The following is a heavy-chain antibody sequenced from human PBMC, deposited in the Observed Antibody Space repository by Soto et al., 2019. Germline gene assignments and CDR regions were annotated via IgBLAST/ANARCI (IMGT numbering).Heavy chain of an antibody. D-gene: IGHD2-2*02. CDR3: AREGAINWENWFAP. CDR1: GYTFTSYG. V-gene: IGHV1-18*01. Sequence: ASVKVSCKASGYTFTSYGISWVRQAPGQGLEWMGWISTYNGNTNYAQKPQGRVTMTTDTSTSTAYMELRSLRSDDTAVYYCAREGAINWENWFAPWGQGTLVTVSS. J-gene: IGHJ5*02. CDR2: ISTYNGNT.